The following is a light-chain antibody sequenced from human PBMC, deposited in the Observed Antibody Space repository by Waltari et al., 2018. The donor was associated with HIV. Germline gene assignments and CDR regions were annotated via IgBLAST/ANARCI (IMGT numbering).Light chain of an antibody. V-gene: IGLV2-11*01. CDR2: DVS. CDR3: CSYAGSYNVV. Sequence: QSALTQSRSVSGSPGQSVTISCPATSSDVGGYTYVSWYQQHPGKAPKLMIYDVSRRPSGVPDRFSGSKSGNTASLTISGLQAEDEADYYCCSYAGSYNVVFGGGTKLTVL. CDR1: SSDVGGYTY. J-gene: IGLJ2*01.